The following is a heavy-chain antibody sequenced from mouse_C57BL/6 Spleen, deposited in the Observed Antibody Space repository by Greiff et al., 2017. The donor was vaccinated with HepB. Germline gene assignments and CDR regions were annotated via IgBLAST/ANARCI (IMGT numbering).Heavy chain of an antibody. J-gene: IGHJ4*01. Sequence: VQLQQSGPGILQPSQTLSLTCSFSGFSLSTFGMGVGWIRQPSGKGLEWLAHIWWDDDKYYNPALKSRLTISKDTSKNQVFLKIANVDTADTATYYCARTHYYGSSYYAMDYWGQGTSVTVSS. D-gene: IGHD1-1*01. CDR1: GFSLSTFGMG. V-gene: IGHV8-8*01. CDR2: IWWDDDK. CDR3: ARTHYYGSSYYAMDY.